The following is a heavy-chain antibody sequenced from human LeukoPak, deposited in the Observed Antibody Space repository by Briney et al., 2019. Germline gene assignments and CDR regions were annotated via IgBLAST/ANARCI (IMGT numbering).Heavy chain of an antibody. J-gene: IGHJ4*02. D-gene: IGHD6-19*01. Sequence: ASVKVSCKASGYSFTDYYMHWVREAPGQGLEWMGWINPNSGGTNYAQKFQGRVTMTRDTSISTAYMELSRLRSDDTAVYYCARDGVWLVLYYWGQGTLVTVSS. CDR2: INPNSGGT. CDR1: GYSFTDYY. V-gene: IGHV1-2*02. CDR3: ARDGVWLVLYY.